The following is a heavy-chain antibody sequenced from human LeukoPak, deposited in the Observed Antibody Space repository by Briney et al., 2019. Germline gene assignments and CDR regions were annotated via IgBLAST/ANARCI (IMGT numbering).Heavy chain of an antibody. J-gene: IGHJ3*02. Sequence: SETLSLTCAVYGGSFSDYYWNWIRQPPGKGLEWIGEINHSGSTNYNPSLKSRVTTSVDASKNQFSLRLSSVTAADTAVYYCAREYSGSQDGFDIWGQGTMVTVSS. CDR2: INHSGST. CDR1: GGSFSDYY. V-gene: IGHV4-34*01. CDR3: AREYSGSQDGFDI. D-gene: IGHD1-26*01.